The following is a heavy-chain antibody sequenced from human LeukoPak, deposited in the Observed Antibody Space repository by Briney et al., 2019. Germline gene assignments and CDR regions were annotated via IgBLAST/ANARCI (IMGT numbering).Heavy chain of an antibody. J-gene: IGHJ4*02. CDR2: IKENGSEK. CDR1: GFTFSNYW. CDR3: ARGFGYNYFY. D-gene: IGHD5-18*01. V-gene: IGHV3-7*05. Sequence: GESLKISCAPSGFTFSNYWMSWVRQAPGKGLEWVANIKENGSEKYYVDSVKGRFTISRDNAKNSLYLQMNSLRAEDTAVYYCARGFGYNYFYWGQGTLVTVSS.